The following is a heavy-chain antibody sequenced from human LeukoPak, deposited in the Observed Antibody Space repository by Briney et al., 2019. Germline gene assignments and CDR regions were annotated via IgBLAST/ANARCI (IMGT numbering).Heavy chain of an antibody. CDR3: AKLGVPYNGGYAGLNYMDV. D-gene: IGHD3-10*01. CDR1: GFTFNSYA. CDR2: ISGSGVNT. V-gene: IGHV3-23*01. J-gene: IGHJ6*03. Sequence: PGGSLRLSCAASGFTFNSYAMSWVRQAPGKGLEWVSGISGSGVNTYYADSVKGRFTISRDNSKDTLYLQMNSLRAEDTAVYYCAKLGVPYNGGYAGLNYMDVWGKGTTVTVSS.